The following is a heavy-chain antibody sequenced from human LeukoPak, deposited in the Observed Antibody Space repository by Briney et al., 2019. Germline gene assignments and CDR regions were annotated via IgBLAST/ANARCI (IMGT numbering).Heavy chain of an antibody. D-gene: IGHD3-10*01. CDR3: ARGPNYYGSGSYHYGMDV. CDR2: IYSGGST. Sequence: PGGSLRLSCAASGFTVSSNYMSWVRQAPGKGLEWVSVIYSGGSTYYADSVKGRFTISRDNSKNTLYLQMNSLRAEDTAVYYCARGPNYYGSGSYHYGMDVWGQGTTVIVSS. J-gene: IGHJ6*02. V-gene: IGHV3-53*01. CDR1: GFTVSSNY.